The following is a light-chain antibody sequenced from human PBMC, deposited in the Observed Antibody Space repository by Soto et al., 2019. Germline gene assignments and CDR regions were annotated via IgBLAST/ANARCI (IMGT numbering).Light chain of an antibody. J-gene: IGKJ2*01. V-gene: IGKV3-20*01. CDR1: QTINSGY. Sequence: EIVLTQSPGTLSLSPGKRATVSCRASQTINSGYLAWYQQRPGQAPRLLIYGASNRAAGIPDRFSGSGSGTEFTRTISRLEPEDFEMYYCQQYGSSVYTFGQGTNLEI. CDR3: QQYGSSVYT. CDR2: GAS.